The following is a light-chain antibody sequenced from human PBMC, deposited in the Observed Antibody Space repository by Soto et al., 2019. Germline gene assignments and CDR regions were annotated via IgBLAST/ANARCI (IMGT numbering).Light chain of an antibody. J-gene: IGKJ2*01. CDR3: QQYNSDYT. CDR1: QSISTS. CDR2: DAS. V-gene: IGKV1-5*01. Sequence: DIQMTQSPSTLSASVGDRVTITCRASQSISTSLAWYQQKPGKAPKFLIYDASSLESGVPSRFSGSGSGTEFTLTISSLQPDDFASDYCQQYNSDYTFGQGTKLEIK.